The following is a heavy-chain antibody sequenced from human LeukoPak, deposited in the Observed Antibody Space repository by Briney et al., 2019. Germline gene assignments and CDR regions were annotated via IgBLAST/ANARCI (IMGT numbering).Heavy chain of an antibody. V-gene: IGHV3-53*01. CDR2: IYSGGST. Sequence: GGSLRLSCAASGFTVSSNYMSWVCQAPGKGLEWVSVIYSGGSTYYADSVKGRFTISRDNSKNTLYLQMNSLRAEDTAVYYCASSGSYYYYGMDVWGQGTTVTVSS. CDR1: GFTVSSNY. J-gene: IGHJ6*02. CDR3: ASSGSYYYYGMDV. D-gene: IGHD1-26*01.